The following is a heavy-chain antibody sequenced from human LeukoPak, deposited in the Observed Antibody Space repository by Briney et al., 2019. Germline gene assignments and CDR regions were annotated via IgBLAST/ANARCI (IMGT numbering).Heavy chain of an antibody. CDR1: GFTFSSYW. J-gene: IGHJ4*02. Sequence: GGSLRLSCAASGFTFSSYWMSWVRQAPGKGLEWVANIKQDGSEKCYVDSVKGRFTISRDNAKNSLYLQMNSLRAEDTAVYYCARDRNSFYDFWSGYFDYWGQGTLVTVSS. CDR3: ARDRNSFYDFWSGYFDY. D-gene: IGHD3-3*01. CDR2: IKQDGSEK. V-gene: IGHV3-7*01.